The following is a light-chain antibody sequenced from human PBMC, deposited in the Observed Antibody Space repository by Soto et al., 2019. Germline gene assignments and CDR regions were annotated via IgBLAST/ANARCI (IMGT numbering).Light chain of an antibody. CDR3: CSYAGSTTHVV. V-gene: IGLV2-23*02. CDR1: SSDVGSYNL. J-gene: IGLJ2*01. Sequence: QSALTQPASVSGSPGQSITISCTGTSSDVGSYNLVSWYQQYPGKAPKFIIYEVSKRPSGVSNRFSGSKSGNMASLTISGLQAEDEADYYCCSYAGSTTHVVFGGGTKLTVL. CDR2: EVS.